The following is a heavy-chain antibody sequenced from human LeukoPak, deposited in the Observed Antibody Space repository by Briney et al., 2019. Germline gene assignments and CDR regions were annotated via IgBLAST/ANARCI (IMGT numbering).Heavy chain of an antibody. J-gene: IGHJ4*02. CDR2: ISHSGTT. CDR3: ARLGPHLDF. D-gene: IGHD7-27*01. Sequence: SETLSLTCAVSGGSISSGGYSWSWIRQPPGTGLEWTGFISHSGTTSYNPSLKSRLTISVDRSKNQFSLKLTSVTAADTAVYYCARLGPHLDFWGQGILVTVSS. CDR1: GGSISSGGYS. V-gene: IGHV4-30-2*01.